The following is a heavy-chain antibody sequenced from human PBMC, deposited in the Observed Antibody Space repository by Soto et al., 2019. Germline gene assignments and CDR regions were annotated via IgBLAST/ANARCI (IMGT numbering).Heavy chain of an antibody. J-gene: IGHJ4*02. Sequence: QVQLVESGGGLVKPGGSLRLSCAASGFTFSDFYMSWLRQAPGKGLEWISYISSGSTNIFYADSVKGRFTVSRDNAKNSVSLQMDSLRAEDTAVYYCARDRNAAGSDYWGQGTLVTVSS. CDR1: GFTFSDFY. D-gene: IGHD1-1*01. CDR2: ISSGSTNI. V-gene: IGHV3-11*01. CDR3: ARDRNAAGSDY.